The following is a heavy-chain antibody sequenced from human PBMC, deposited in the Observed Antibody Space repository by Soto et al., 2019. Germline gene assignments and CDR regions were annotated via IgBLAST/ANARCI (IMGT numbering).Heavy chain of an antibody. V-gene: IGHV1-69*02. Sequence: ASVKVSCKASGGTFSSYTISWVRQAPGQGLEWMGRIIPILGIANYAQKFQGRVTITADKSTSTAYMELSSLRSEDTAVYYCAEAGGYDAFDIWGQGTMVTVSS. D-gene: IGHD6-13*01. CDR3: AEAGGYDAFDI. CDR1: GGTFSSYT. J-gene: IGHJ3*02. CDR2: IIPILGIA.